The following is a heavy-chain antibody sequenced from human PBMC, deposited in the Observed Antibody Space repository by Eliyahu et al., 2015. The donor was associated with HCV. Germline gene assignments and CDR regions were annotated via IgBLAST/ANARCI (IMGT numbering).Heavy chain of an antibody. CDR3: ARDDWRGAFDL. D-gene: IGHD2-21*01. V-gene: IGHV3-21*01. CDR2: ISPSNSYI. CDR1: GFTISGFN. J-gene: IGHJ3*01. Sequence: EVKLVESGGGLVKPGGSLRLSCVASGFTISGFNLNWVRQAPGKGLEWVSSISPSNSYIHHADSMQGRFTTSRDNAKNALYLQMKGLRAEDTAVYYCARDDWRGAFDLWGQGTLVAVSS.